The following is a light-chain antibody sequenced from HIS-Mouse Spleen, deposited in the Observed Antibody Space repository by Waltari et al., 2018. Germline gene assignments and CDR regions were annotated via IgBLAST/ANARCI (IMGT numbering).Light chain of an antibody. CDR2: EGS. CDR3: CSYAGSSPYVV. CDR1: SSDVGSYNL. J-gene: IGLJ2*01. Sequence: LTQPASVSGSPGQSITISCTGTSSDVGSYNLVSWYQQHPGKAPKLMIYEGSKRPSGVSNRFSGSKSGNTASLTISGLQAEDEADYYCCSYAGSSPYVVFGGGTKLTVL. V-gene: IGLV2-23*01.